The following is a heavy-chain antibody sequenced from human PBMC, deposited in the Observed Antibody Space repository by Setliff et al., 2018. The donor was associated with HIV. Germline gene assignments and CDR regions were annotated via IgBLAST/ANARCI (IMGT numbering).Heavy chain of an antibody. CDR3: ARELLRSWDGSENSYKPYYFDY. V-gene: IGHV4-4*02. CDR1: GGSISTRDW. Sequence: PSETLSLTCAVSGGSISTRDWWTWVRQPPGKGLEWIGEVYHTGMTNYNPSLKSRVTISVDTSKNQFSLKLSSVTAADTAVYYCARELLRSWDGSENSYKPYYFDYWGQGTLVTVSS. J-gene: IGHJ4*02. CDR2: VYHTGMT. D-gene: IGHD3-10*01.